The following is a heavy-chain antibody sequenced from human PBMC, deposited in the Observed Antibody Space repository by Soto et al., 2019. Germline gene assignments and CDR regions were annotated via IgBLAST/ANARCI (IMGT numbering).Heavy chain of an antibody. V-gene: IGHV4-30-2*01. Sequence: QLQLQESGSGLVKPSQTLSLTCAVSGGSISSGGYSWSWIRQPPGKGLEWIGYIYHSGSTYYNPSPKSRVTISVDRSKNQFSLKLSTVTAADTAAYYCASAGGLGAVAVDYWGQGTLVTVSS. CDR1: GGSISSGGYS. CDR2: IYHSGST. D-gene: IGHD6-19*01. CDR3: ASAGGLGAVAVDY. J-gene: IGHJ4*02.